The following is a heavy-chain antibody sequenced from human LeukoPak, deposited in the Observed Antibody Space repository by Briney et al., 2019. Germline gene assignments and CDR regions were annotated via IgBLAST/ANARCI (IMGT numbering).Heavy chain of an antibody. CDR1: GFTLSSYW. Sequence: PGGSLRLSCAASGFTLSSYWMSWVRQAPGMGLEWVANINEDGSKKFYVDSVKGRFTISRDNAKNSLYLQMNSLRAEDTAVYYCARGRRGVSRNEAWYFDLWGRGTLVTVSS. CDR2: INEDGSKK. CDR3: ARGRRGVSRNEAWYFDL. D-gene: IGHD2-8*02. V-gene: IGHV3-7*01. J-gene: IGHJ2*01.